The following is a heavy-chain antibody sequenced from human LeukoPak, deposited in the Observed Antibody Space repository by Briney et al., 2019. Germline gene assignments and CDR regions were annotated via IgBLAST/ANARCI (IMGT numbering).Heavy chain of an antibody. V-gene: IGHV4-4*07. CDR1: GGSISSYY. CDR3: ARRNYVAWAFDP. D-gene: IGHD3-10*02. Sequence: SETLSLTCTVSGGSISSYYWSWIRQPAGKGVGWIGRIYTSGSTNYNPSLKSRVTMSVDTSKNQFSLKLSSVTAADTAVYYCARRNYVAWAFDPWGQGTLVTVSS. J-gene: IGHJ5*02. CDR2: IYTSGST.